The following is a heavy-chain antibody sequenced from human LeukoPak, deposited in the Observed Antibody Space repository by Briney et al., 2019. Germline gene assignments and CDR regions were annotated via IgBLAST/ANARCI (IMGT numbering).Heavy chain of an antibody. Sequence: SETLSLTCTVSGGSISSTGYYWGWIRQPPGKGLEWIGSIFYSGSTYYNPSLKSRVTISVDTSKNQFSLRLSSVTAAGTAVYFCARTGYCSGGSCFWDWGQGTLVTVSS. CDR1: GGSISSTGYY. D-gene: IGHD2-15*01. CDR3: ARTGYCSGGSCFWD. CDR2: IFYSGST. J-gene: IGHJ4*02. V-gene: IGHV4-39*01.